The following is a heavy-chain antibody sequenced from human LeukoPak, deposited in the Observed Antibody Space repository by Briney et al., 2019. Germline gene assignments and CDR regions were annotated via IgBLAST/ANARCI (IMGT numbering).Heavy chain of an antibody. Sequence: LTGGSLRLSCAASGFTFSSYSMNWVRQAPGKGLEWVSYISSSSSTIYYADSVKGRFTISRDNAKNSLYLQMKSLRAEDTAVYYCARDRDAYYYGSGTRPRRNYWGQGTLVTVSS. CDR1: GFTFSSYS. J-gene: IGHJ4*02. CDR3: ARDRDAYYYGSGTRPRRNY. V-gene: IGHV3-48*04. D-gene: IGHD3-10*01. CDR2: ISSSSSTI.